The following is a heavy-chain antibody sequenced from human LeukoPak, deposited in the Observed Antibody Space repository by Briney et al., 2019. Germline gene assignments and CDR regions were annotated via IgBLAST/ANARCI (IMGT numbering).Heavy chain of an antibody. CDR3: AKERYSSSSLFAITPFDY. CDR1: GFTFSSYG. Sequence: GGSLRLSCTASGFTFSSYGMHWVRQAPGKGLEWVAIIQYDGNNKHYVDSVQGRFTISRDNSKNTLYLQMNSLRPEDTAVYYCAKERYSSSSLFAITPFDYWGQGSLVTASS. D-gene: IGHD6-13*01. V-gene: IGHV3-30*02. CDR2: IQYDGNNK. J-gene: IGHJ4*02.